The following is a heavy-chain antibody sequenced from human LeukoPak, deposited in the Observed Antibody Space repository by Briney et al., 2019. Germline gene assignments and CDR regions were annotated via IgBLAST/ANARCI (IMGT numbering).Heavy chain of an antibody. CDR1: VGSFSGYF. CDR2: INHSGST. J-gene: IGHJ4*02. V-gene: IGHV4-34*01. CDR3: ATRRGYSYGARDY. D-gene: IGHD5-18*01. Sequence: SETLSLTCAGYVGSFSGYFWSWIRQPPGKGLEWIGEINHSGSTNYNPSLKSRVTISVDTSKNQFSLKLSSVTAADTAVYYCATRRGYSYGARDYWGQGTLVTVSS.